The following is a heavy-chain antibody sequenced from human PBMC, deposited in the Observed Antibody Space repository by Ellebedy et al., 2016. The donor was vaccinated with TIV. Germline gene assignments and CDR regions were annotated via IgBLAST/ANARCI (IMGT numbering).Heavy chain of an antibody. J-gene: IGHJ5*02. Sequence: PGGSLRLSCAASGFSFRSYWMSWVRQAPGKELEWVANIYQDGSDRYYVDSVKGRFTISRDNADNSLFLQMNSLRAEDTAVYYCARRGSYGDYAVQINSWFDTWGRGTLVAVSS. D-gene: IGHD3-16*01. V-gene: IGHV3-7*01. CDR1: GFSFRSYW. CDR3: ARRGSYGDYAVQINSWFDT. CDR2: IYQDGSDR.